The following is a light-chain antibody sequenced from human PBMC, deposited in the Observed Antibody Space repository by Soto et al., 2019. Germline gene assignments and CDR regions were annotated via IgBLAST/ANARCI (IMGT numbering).Light chain of an antibody. J-gene: IGLJ3*02. V-gene: IGLV2-8*01. CDR2: DVN. CDR1: SSDVGLYNY. Sequence: QSALTQPPSASGSPGQSVTISCTGTSSDVGLYNYVSWYQQYPGKAPKLIIYDVNKRPSGVPDRFSGSKSGNTASLTVAGLQTDDEADYYCSSFAGTTSVFGGGTKVTVL. CDR3: SSFAGTTSV.